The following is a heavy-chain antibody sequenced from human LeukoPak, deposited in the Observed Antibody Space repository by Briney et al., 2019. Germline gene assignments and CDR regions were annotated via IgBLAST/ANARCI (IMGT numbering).Heavy chain of an antibody. D-gene: IGHD6-19*01. Sequence: GGSLTLSCAASGFTFSGSAMHWVRQASGKGMEWVGRIRSKANSYAKAYAASVKGRFTISRDDSKNTAYLQMNSLKTEDTAVYYCTRRSPSVAGTPDYWGQGTLVTVSS. CDR2: IRSKANSYAK. V-gene: IGHV3-73*01. CDR3: TRRSPSVAGTPDY. CDR1: GFTFSGSA. J-gene: IGHJ4*02.